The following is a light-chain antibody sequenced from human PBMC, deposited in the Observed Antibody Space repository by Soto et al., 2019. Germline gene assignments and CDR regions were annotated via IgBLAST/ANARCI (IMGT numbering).Light chain of an antibody. J-gene: IGLJ1*01. V-gene: IGLV2-8*01. Sequence: QPALAQRPSASGSPGQSVTISCTGTGSDVGAGNDVPWYQHHPDTAPKLLIYYDFNRPSGVPDRFSGSKSGTSASLAITGLQAEDEADYYCQSYDTSLRGDVFGNGTKVTVL. CDR2: YDF. CDR1: GSDVGAGND. CDR3: QSYDTSLRGDV.